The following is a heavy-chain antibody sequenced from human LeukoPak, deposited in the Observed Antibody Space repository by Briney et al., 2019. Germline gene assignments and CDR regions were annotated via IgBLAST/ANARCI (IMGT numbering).Heavy chain of an antibody. CDR2: ISGSGGTT. J-gene: IGHJ3*02. CDR1: GFTFSSYA. V-gene: IGHV3-23*01. Sequence: GGSLRLSCAASGFTFSSYAMSWVRQAPGKGLEWVSAISGSGGTTYYADSVEGRFTISRDNSKNTLYLQMNSLRAEDTAVYHCAKYYYGSGSTYAFDIWGQGTMVTVSS. D-gene: IGHD3-10*01. CDR3: AKYYYGSGSTYAFDI.